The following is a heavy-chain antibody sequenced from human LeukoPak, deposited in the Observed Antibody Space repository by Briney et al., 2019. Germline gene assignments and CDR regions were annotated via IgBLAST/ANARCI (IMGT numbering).Heavy chain of an antibody. Sequence: GGTLRLSCAASAFTFSNAWMNGVRQAPGKGVEGVGRIKSKTEGGTTDYAARVKGRFTIPRDEKKNTLYLQMNSLKTEDTAVYYCTTEERVSSGYCSGGSCYIDYWGQGTLVTVSS. J-gene: IGHJ4*02. CDR1: AFTFSNAW. D-gene: IGHD2-15*01. V-gene: IGHV3-15*01. CDR2: IKSKTEGGTT. CDR3: TTEERVSSGYCSGGSCYIDY.